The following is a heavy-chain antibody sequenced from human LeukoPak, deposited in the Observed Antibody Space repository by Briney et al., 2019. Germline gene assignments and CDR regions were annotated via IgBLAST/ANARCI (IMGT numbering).Heavy chain of an antibody. J-gene: IGHJ4*02. V-gene: IGHV1-24*01. CDR2: FDAEDGET. CDR1: GYTLTELS. D-gene: IGHD1-26*01. Sequence: ASVKVSCKVSGYTLTELSMHWVRQAPGKELEWMGGFDAEDGETIYAQKFQGRVTMTEDTSTDTAYMELSSLRSEDTAVYYCATAHPAEVGAPEFDYWGQGTLVTVSS. CDR3: ATAHPAEVGAPEFDY.